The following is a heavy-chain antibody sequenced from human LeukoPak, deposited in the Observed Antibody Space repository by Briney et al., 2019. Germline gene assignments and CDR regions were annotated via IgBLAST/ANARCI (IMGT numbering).Heavy chain of an antibody. J-gene: IGHJ3*02. CDR3: ARRRWEPMYTRDDAFDI. Sequence: SETLSLTCTVSGGSISSYYWSWIRQPPGKGLEWIGYIYTSGSTNYNPSLKSRVTISVDTSKNQFSLKLSSVTAADTAVYYCARRRWEPMYTRDDAFDIWGQGTMVTVSS. D-gene: IGHD1-26*01. CDR1: GGSISSYY. CDR2: IYTSGST. V-gene: IGHV4-4*09.